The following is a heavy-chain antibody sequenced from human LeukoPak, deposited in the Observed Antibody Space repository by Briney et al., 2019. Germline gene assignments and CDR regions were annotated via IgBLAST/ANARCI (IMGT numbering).Heavy chain of an antibody. CDR3: AREDSSGYYRNGWFDP. J-gene: IGHJ5*02. CDR1: GGSISSGGYY. V-gene: IGHV4-31*03. D-gene: IGHD3-22*01. Sequence: SETLSLTCTVSGGSISSGGYYWSWIRQHQGKGLEWIGYIYYSGSTYYNPSLKSRVTISVDTSKNQFSLKLSSVTAADTAVYYCAREDSSGYYRNGWFDPWGQGTLVTVSS. CDR2: IYYSGST.